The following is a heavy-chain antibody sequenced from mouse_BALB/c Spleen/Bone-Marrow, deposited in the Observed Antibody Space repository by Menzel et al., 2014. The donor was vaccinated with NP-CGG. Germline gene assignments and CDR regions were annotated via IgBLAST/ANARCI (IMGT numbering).Heavy chain of an antibody. CDR3: ARSTTVVVRCWYFDV. CDR1: GYTFTSYW. CDR2: IDPSNGRT. V-gene: IGHV1S81*02. D-gene: IGHD1-1*01. J-gene: IGHJ1*01. Sequence: QVQLQQSGAELVKPGASVKLSCKASGYTFTSYWMHWVKQRPGQGLEWIGEIDPSNGRTNYNEKFKNKATLTVDKSSSTAYMQLSSLTSEDSAVYYCARSTTVVVRCWYFDVWGAGTTVTVSS.